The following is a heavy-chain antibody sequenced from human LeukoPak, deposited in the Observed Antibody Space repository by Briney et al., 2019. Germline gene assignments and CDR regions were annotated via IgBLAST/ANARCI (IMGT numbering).Heavy chain of an antibody. CDR2: IIHSGGT. V-gene: IGHV4-34*12. CDR1: GGSFADYY. CDR3: ARRTRVGWYFDL. J-gene: IGHJ2*01. Sequence: SETLSLTCAVYGGSFADYYWSWIRQPPGKGLEWIGQIIHSGGTNYNPSLKSRVTISVDTSKNQFSLKLNSLTAADTAVYYCARRTRVGWYFDLWGRGTPVTASS. D-gene: IGHD3-10*01.